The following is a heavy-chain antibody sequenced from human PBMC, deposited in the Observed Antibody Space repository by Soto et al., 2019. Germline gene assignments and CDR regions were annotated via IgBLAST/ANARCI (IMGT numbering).Heavy chain of an antibody. CDR1: GGSISSGGYY. CDR3: ARSPEATVTAFDY. J-gene: IGHJ4*02. V-gene: IGHV4-31*03. Sequence: QVQLQESRPGLVKPSQTLSLTCIVSGGSISSGGYYWSWIRQHPGKGLEWFGYIYYSGSTYYNPSLRSRVSISVDTSKNQFSLKLSSVTAADTAVYYCARSPEATVTAFDYWGQGTLVTVSS. CDR2: IYYSGST. D-gene: IGHD4-17*01.